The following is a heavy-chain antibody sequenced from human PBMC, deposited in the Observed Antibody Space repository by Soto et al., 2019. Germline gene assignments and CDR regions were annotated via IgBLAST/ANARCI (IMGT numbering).Heavy chain of an antibody. D-gene: IGHD2-2*01. CDR2: VSKSDYT. CDR3: AREDSIIIPAVSDF. Sequence: PGGSLRLSCVVYGFPFNNYGINWVRRAPGKGLEWVSTVSKSDYTYYSDLVKGRFTISRDNAKNTVSLQMNTLRAEDTAVYFCAREDSIIIPAVSDFWGQGTLVTVSS. J-gene: IGHJ4*02. V-gene: IGHV3-21*04. CDR1: GFPFNNYG.